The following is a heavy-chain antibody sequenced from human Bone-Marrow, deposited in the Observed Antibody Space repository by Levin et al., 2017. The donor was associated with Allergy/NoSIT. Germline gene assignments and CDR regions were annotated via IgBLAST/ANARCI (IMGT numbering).Heavy chain of an antibody. CDR1: GDSITRGDNY. Sequence: SETLSLTCTVSGDSITRGDNYWSWIRQYPGTGLEWIGFISYSGHAHYNPSLKSRLSMSLDTSKNQFSLSLTSVTVADTAVYYCARDECAWFGECYGMDDWGQGTTVIVSS. CDR2: ISYSGHA. CDR3: ARDECAWFGECYGMDD. D-gene: IGHD3-10*01. V-gene: IGHV4-31*03. J-gene: IGHJ6*02.